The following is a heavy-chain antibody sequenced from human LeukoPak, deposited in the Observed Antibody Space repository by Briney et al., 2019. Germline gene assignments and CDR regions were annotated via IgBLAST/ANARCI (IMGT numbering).Heavy chain of an antibody. CDR1: GFTFDDYA. Sequence: PGGSLRLYCAASGFTFDDYAMHWVRQAPGKGLEWVSGISWNSGSIGYADSVKGRFTISKDNAKNSLYLQMNSLRAEDTALYYCAKADETYYYYGMDVWGQGTTVTVSS. CDR3: AKADETYYYYGMDV. V-gene: IGHV3-9*01. CDR2: ISWNSGSI. J-gene: IGHJ6*02.